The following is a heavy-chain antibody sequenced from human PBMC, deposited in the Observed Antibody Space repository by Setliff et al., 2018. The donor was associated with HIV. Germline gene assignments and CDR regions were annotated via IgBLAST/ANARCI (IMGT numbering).Heavy chain of an antibody. CDR1: GFTFSSYA. Sequence: PGGSLRLSCAASGFTFSSYAMSWVRQAPGKGLEWVSFIYSDGSTTSYADSVKGRFTISRDNSSHTRYLQMNRLRAEDTAVYYCAKTYYGSGTHPRWYQFDNWGQGPLVTVSS. V-gene: IGHV3-23*03. CDR3: AKTYYGSGTHPRWYQFDN. D-gene: IGHD3-10*01. J-gene: IGHJ4*02. CDR2: IYSDGSTT.